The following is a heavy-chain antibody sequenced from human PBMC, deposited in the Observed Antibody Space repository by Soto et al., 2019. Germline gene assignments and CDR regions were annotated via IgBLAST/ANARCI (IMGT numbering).Heavy chain of an antibody. CDR1: GGSISSSNW. D-gene: IGHD3-3*01. J-gene: IGHJ4*02. CDR2: IYHSGST. V-gene: IGHV4-4*02. CDR3: RCYDFWSGYQIDY. Sequence: SETLSLTCAVSGGSISSSNWWSWVRQPPGKGLEWIGEIYHSGSTNYNPSLKSRVTISVDKSKNQFSLKLSSVTAADTAVYYCRCYDFWSGYQIDYWGQGTLVTVSS.